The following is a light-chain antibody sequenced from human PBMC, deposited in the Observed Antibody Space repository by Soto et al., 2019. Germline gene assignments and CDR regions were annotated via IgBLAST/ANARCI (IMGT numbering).Light chain of an antibody. CDR1: SSNIGSNT. Sequence: QSVLTQPPSASGTPGQRVTISCSGSSSNIGSNTVNWYQQLPGTAPKLLIYSNNQRPSGVPDRFSGSKSGTSASLAISGLHSEDEADYYCVAWDDSLNGHVVFGGGTKLTVL. V-gene: IGLV1-44*01. CDR3: VAWDDSLNGHVV. CDR2: SNN. J-gene: IGLJ2*01.